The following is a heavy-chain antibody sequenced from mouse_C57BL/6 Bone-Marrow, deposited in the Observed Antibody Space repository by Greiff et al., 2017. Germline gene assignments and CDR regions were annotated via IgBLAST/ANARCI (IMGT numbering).Heavy chain of an antibody. D-gene: IGHD1-1*01. V-gene: IGHV1-20*01. J-gene: IGHJ1*03. CDR1: GYSFTGYF. CDR2: INPYNGGT. CDR3: ARERCITTVVARYFDV. Sequence: VQLQQSGPELVKPGDSVKISCKASGYSFTGYFMHWVMQSHGQSLEWIGSINPYNGGTFYNQKFKGKATLTVDKSSSTAHMGLRSLTSEDSAVYYCARERCITTVVARYFDVWGTGTTVTVSS.